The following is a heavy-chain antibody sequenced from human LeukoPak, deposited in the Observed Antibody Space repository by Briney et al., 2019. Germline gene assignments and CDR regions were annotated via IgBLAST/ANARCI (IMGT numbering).Heavy chain of an antibody. D-gene: IGHD3-22*01. CDR3: AKDTAVDYYDSSGSLDY. CDR2: ISWDGGST. CDR1: GFVFEDYG. J-gene: IGHJ4*02. V-gene: IGHV3-43D*03. Sequence: GGSPRLSCAASGFVFEDYGMDWVRQIPGKGLEWVAFISWDGGSTDYGDSVKGRFTISRDNSKNSLYLQMNSLRVEDSALYFCAKDTAVDYYDSSGSLDYWGQGTLVTVSS.